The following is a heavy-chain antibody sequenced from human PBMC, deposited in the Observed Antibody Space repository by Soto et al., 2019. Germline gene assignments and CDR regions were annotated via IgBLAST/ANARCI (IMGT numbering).Heavy chain of an antibody. CDR3: ARERGQIDY. V-gene: IGHV1-3*01. J-gene: IGHJ4*02. CDR1: GYTFTNYA. CDR2: INAGNANT. Sequence: GASVKVSCKASGYTFTNYAIHWVRQAPGQRLEWMGWINAGNANTKYSQKFQDRVTITGDTSASTTYMDLSSLRSEDTAVYYCARERGQIDYWGQGIQVTVSS.